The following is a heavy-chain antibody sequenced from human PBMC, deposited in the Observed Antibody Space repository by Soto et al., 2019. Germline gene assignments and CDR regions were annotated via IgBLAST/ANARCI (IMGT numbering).Heavy chain of an antibody. CDR3: ARDSVEWELLTSFDT. J-gene: IGHJ4*02. V-gene: IGHV1-18*01. CDR1: GYTFTSFG. D-gene: IGHD1-26*01. Sequence: ASVKVSCKASGYTFTSFGLSWVRQAPGQGLEWMGWISAYNGNTNYAQKFQGRVTMTTDTTTSTAYMELRSLRSDDTAVYYCARDSVEWELLTSFDTWGQGTLLPVSS. CDR2: ISAYNGNT.